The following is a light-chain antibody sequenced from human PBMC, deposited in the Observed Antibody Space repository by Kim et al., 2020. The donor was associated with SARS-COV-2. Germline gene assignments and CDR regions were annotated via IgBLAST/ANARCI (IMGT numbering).Light chain of an antibody. CDR1: SSDVGRYNY. J-gene: IGLJ1*01. CDR3: SSYTSNINARTIYV. CDR2: DVN. V-gene: IGLV2-14*01. Sequence: QSVLTQPASVSGSPGQSITISCTGTSSDVGRYNYVSWYQQQPGKAPKLIIYDVNKWPSGISTRFSGSKSGNTASLTISGLQTEDEADYYCSSYTSNINARTIYVFGTGTQLTVL.